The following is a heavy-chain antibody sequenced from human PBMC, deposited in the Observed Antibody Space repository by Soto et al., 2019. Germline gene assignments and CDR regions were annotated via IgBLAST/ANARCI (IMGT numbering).Heavy chain of an antibody. J-gene: IGHJ4*02. D-gene: IGHD6-13*01. CDR2: IYYTGST. CDR1: GDSINNYY. CDR3: AKYRRTEAEGFTLDY. Sequence: PSETLSLTCTVSGDSINNYYWSWIRQPPGKRLEWIGYIYYTGSTTYNPSLESRATMSVDTSKNQFSLKLSSVNAADTAVYYCAKYRRTEAEGFTLDYWGRGTLVTVSS. V-gene: IGHV4-59*01.